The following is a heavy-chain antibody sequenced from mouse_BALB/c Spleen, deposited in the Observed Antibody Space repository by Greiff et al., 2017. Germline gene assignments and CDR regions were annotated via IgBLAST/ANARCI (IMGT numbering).Heavy chain of an antibody. CDR2: IYPGNSDT. Sequence: VQLKESGTVLARPGASVKMSCKASGYSFTSYWMHWVKQRPGQGLEWIGAIYPGNSDTSYNQKFKGKAKLTAVTSASTAYMELSSLTNEDSAVYYCAEGLYDGYLAWFAYWGQGTLVTVSA. CDR3: AEGLYDGYLAWFAY. D-gene: IGHD2-3*01. V-gene: IGHV1-5*01. J-gene: IGHJ3*01. CDR1: GYSFTSYW.